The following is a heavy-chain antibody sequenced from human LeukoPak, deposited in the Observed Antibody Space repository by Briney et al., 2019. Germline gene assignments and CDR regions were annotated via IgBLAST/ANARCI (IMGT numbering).Heavy chain of an antibody. CDR1: GGSISSYY. V-gene: IGHV4-4*07. J-gene: IGHJ5*02. CDR2: IYTSGSA. D-gene: IGHD6-13*01. Sequence: SETLSLTCTVSGGSISSYYWSWVRQPAGKGLEWIGRIYTSGSANYNPSLKSRVTVSVDTSKNQISLNLTSVTAADTAVYYCARMYSSSWGEWNWFDPWGQGTLVTVSS. CDR3: ARMYSSSWGEWNWFDP.